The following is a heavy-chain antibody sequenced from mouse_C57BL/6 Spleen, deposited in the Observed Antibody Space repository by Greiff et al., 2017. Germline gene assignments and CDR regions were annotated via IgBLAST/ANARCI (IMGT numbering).Heavy chain of an antibody. D-gene: IGHD2-2*01. CDR2: ISSGGSYT. J-gene: IGHJ3*01. CDR1: GFTFSSYG. V-gene: IGHV5-6*01. CDR3: ARDYGYDGAWFAY. Sequence: EVNLVESGGDLVKPGGSLKLSCAASGFTFSSYGMSWVRQTPDKRLEWVATISSGGSYTYYPDSVQGRFAISRDNAKNTLYLQMSSLKSEDTAMYYCARDYGYDGAWFAYWGQGTLVTVSA.